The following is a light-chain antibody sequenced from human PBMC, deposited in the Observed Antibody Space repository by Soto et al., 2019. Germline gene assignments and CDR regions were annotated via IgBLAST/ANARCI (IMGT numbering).Light chain of an antibody. J-gene: IGKJ4*01. V-gene: IGKV3-11*01. CDR1: QSVSNDF. CDR3: QQRSNWLT. Sequence: EIVLTQSPGILSLPPGERATLSCRASQSVSNDFLAWYQQKPGQAPRLLIYDASNRATGIPARFSGSGSGTDFTLTISSLEPEDFAVYYCQQRSNWLTFGGGTKVEIK. CDR2: DAS.